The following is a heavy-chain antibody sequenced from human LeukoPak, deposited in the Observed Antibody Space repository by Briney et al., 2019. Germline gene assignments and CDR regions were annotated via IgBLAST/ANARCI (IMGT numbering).Heavy chain of an antibody. Sequence: GGSLRLSCAASGFTFSYFAMHWVRQAPGKGLEWVAVISYDGSSEHYADSVKGRFAISRDNSKNTLYLQMNSLRAEDTAVYYCAGAHVDDAAGGYDDSCGQGTLVTVSS. CDR3: AGAHVDDAAGGYDDS. CDR1: GFTFSYFA. D-gene: IGHD2-8*02. J-gene: IGHJ4*01. CDR2: ISYDGSSE. V-gene: IGHV3-30*09.